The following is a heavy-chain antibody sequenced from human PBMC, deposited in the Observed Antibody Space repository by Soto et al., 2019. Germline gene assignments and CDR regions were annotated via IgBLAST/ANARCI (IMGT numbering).Heavy chain of an antibody. CDR1: GFTFSSYA. Sequence: QVQLVESGGGVVQPGRSLRLSCAASGFTFSSYAMHWVRQAPGKGLEWVAVISYDGSNKYYADSVKGRFTISRDNSKNALYLQMNSLRAEDTAVYYCARDHPDTWVVQYYWGQGTLVTVST. J-gene: IGHJ4*02. D-gene: IGHD6-19*01. CDR3: ARDHPDTWVVQYY. V-gene: IGHV3-30-3*01. CDR2: ISYDGSNK.